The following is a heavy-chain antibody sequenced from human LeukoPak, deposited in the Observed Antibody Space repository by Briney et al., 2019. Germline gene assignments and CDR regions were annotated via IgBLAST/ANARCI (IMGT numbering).Heavy chain of an antibody. J-gene: IGHJ4*02. CDR3: AKRGGYDYGSHFDY. Sequence: GGSLRLSRTTSGFTFSTYGMAWVRQAPGKGLEWVSSISGSGANTNYADSVKGRLTISRDSSNNTLYLHLDNLRAEDTAVYFCAKRGGYDYGSHFDYWGQGTLVTVSS. CDR2: ISGSGANT. D-gene: IGHD5-18*01. CDR1: GFTFSTYG. V-gene: IGHV3-23*01.